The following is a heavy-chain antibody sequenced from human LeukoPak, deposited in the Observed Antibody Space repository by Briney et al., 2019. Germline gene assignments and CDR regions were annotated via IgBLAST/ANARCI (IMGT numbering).Heavy chain of an antibody. CDR2: IFYSGTT. J-gene: IGHJ3*02. D-gene: IGHD3-16*01. CDR3: ARHMAHQGGGPI. Sequence: SETLSLTCTVCGDSISNNLYYWGWVRQPPGKGLEWLGTIFYSGTTYYNPSLKSRLTMSVDTSKNQFSLKLNSVAAADTAVYYCARHMAHQGGGPIWGQGTMVTVSS. V-gene: IGHV4-39*01. CDR1: GDSISNNLYY.